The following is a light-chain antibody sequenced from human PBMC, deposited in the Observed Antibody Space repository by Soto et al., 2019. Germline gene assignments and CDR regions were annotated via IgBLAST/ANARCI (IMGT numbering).Light chain of an antibody. CDR2: GAS. CDR3: QQYNNWLWT. J-gene: IGKJ1*01. V-gene: IGKV3-15*01. Sequence: EIVSTQSPGTLSLSPGERATLSCRASQSFTSNYLAWYQQIPGQAPRLLIYGASTRATGIPARFSGSGSGTEFTLTISSLQSEDFAVYYCQQYNNWLWTFGQGTKVDIK. CDR1: QSFTSN.